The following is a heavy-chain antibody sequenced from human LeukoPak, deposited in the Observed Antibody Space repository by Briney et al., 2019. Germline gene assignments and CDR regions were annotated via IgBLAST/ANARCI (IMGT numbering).Heavy chain of an antibody. J-gene: IGHJ4*02. CDR3: VASSPQNWKAHDY. Sequence: ASVKVSCKASGYTFTGYYLHWVRQAPGKGLEWMGGFDPEDGETIYAQKFQGRVSMTEDTSTDTAYMELSSLRSEDTAVYYCVASSPQNWKAHDYWGQGTLVTVSS. CDR1: GYTFTGYY. V-gene: IGHV1-24*01. CDR2: FDPEDGET. D-gene: IGHD1-1*01.